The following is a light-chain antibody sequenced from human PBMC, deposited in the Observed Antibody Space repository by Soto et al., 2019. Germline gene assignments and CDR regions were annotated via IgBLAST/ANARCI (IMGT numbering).Light chain of an antibody. CDR3: QQRNNWSPSIT. J-gene: IGKJ5*01. CDR1: QSIASH. Sequence: EIVLTQSPVTLSLIPGERATLSCRASQSIASHLAWYQQKPGQAPRLLIHDASSRATGIPARFSGSGSGTDFTLTISSLEPEDFAVYYCQQRNNWSPSITFGPGTRLEIK. V-gene: IGKV3-11*01. CDR2: DAS.